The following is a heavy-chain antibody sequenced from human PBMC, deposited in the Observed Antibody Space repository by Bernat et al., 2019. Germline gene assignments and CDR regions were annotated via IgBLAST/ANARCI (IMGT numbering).Heavy chain of an antibody. D-gene: IGHD1-26*01. CDR2: INSDGSST. CDR3: AREVGATLSLDY. Sequence: EVQLVESGGGLVQPGGSLRLSCAASGFTFSGYWIHWVRQAPGKGLVWVSRINSDGSSTTYADSVKGRFTISRDNAKNTLYLQMNSLRAEDTAVYYCAREVGATLSLDYWGQGTLVTVSS. J-gene: IGHJ4*02. CDR1: GFTFSGYW. V-gene: IGHV3-74*01.